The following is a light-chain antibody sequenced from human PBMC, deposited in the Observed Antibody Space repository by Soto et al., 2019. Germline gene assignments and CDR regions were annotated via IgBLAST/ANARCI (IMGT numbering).Light chain of an antibody. Sequence: EIVLTQSPGTLTLSPGESAALSCRASQTISNNYLVWYRQKPGQAPRLLIYAVSSRAAGIPDRFSGSGSGTDFALTIARLEPEDSAVYYCQQNSNSPWTFGQGTTVEI. CDR3: QQNSNSPWT. V-gene: IGKV3-20*01. CDR1: QTISNNY. J-gene: IGKJ1*01. CDR2: AVS.